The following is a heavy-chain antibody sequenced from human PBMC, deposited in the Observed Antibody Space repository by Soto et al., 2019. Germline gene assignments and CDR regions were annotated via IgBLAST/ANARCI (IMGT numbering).Heavy chain of an antibody. D-gene: IGHD6-6*01. CDR3: ARGAVRPFFDH. Sequence: QVQLVESGGGVVQPGRSLRLSCAASGFTFNTYTMHWVRQTPGKGLEWVAVTSYDGATKSYAESVEGRFSISRDNSRNTLSLEMDRLRAEDTAVYYCARGAVRPFFDHWGQGVLVIVSS. J-gene: IGHJ4*02. CDR2: TSYDGATK. CDR1: GFTFNTYT. V-gene: IGHV3-30-3*01.